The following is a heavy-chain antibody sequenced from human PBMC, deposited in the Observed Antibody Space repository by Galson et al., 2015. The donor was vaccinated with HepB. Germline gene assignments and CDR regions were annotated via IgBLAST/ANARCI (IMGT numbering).Heavy chain of an antibody. J-gene: IGHJ5*02. CDR3: ASGYYDILTGTNWFDP. V-gene: IGHV4-34*01. CDR2: INHSGST. CDR1: GGSFSGYY. D-gene: IGHD3-9*01. Sequence: ETLSLTCAVYGGSFSGYYWSWIRQPPGKGLEWIGEINHSGSTNYNPSLKSRVTISVDTSKNQFSLKLSSVTAADTAVYYCASGYYDILTGTNWFDPWGQGTLVTVSS.